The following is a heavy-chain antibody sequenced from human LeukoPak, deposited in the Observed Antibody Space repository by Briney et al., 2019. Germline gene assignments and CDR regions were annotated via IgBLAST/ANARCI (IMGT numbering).Heavy chain of an antibody. J-gene: IGHJ4*02. D-gene: IGHD2-2*01. Sequence: SQTLSLTCSVSGDSISSGDYSWTWIRQPPGKDLEWNGDIYSSGTTYDNPSIKSRVTISVDTSKNQFSLKLNSVTAADTAVYYCARDRIVVVPPATYFDSWGQGTLVTVSS. V-gene: IGHV4-30-4*08. CDR3: ARDRIVVVPPATYFDS. CDR1: GDSISSGDYS. CDR2: IYSSGTT.